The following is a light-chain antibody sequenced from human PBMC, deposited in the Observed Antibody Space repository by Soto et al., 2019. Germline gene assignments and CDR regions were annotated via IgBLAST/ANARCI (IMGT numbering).Light chain of an antibody. V-gene: IGKV3-20*01. CDR2: GAS. CDR3: QHDGRSPYT. CDR1: QSVSSNY. J-gene: IGKJ2*01. Sequence: EIVLTQSPGTLSLSPGERATLSCRASQSVSSNYLAWYQQKPGQAPRLLIYGASSRATGIPDRFSGSGSGTDSILTISMVEPEDAVVYYRQHDGRSPYTFGQGTKLEIK.